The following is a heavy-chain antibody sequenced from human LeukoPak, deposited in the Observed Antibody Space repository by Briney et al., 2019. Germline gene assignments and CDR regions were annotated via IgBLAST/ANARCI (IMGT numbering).Heavy chain of an antibody. V-gene: IGHV4-39*07. D-gene: IGHD3-10*01. J-gene: IGHJ5*02. CDR1: GGSISSSSYY. CDR2: IYYSGST. CDR3: ARVIPYGSGDNWFDP. Sequence: PSETLSLSCTVSGGSISSSSYYWGWIRQPPGKGLEWMGSIYYSGSTYYNPSLKSRVTISVDTSKNQFSLKLSSVTAADTAVYYCARVIPYGSGDNWFDPWGQGTLVTVSS.